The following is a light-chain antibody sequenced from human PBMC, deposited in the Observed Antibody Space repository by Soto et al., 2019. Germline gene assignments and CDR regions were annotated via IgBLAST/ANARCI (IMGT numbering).Light chain of an antibody. CDR2: GAS. J-gene: IGKJ4*01. V-gene: IGKV3-20*01. CDR3: QQYGDSPLT. Sequence: EIVLTQSPGTLSLSPGERATLSCRASQSVSSSTSLAWYQQKTGQAPRLLIYGASSRAVGVPDRFSGSGSGTDFTLTISRREPEDFAVYYCQQYGDSPLTFGGGTKVE. CDR1: QSVSSSTS.